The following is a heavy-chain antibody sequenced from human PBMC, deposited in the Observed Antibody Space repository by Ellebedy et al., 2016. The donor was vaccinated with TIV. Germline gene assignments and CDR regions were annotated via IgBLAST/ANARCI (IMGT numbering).Heavy chain of an antibody. Sequence: MPSETLSLTCSVSGGSVSSTRYYWAWIRQPPGKGLEYIGSVYYSGSPYYNPSFKSRVTLSADTSKNQFYLNLRTVTAADTAVYYCARTDPWPPIDDWGQGILVSVSS. CDR2: VYYSGSP. CDR1: GGSVSSTRYY. CDR3: ARTDPWPPIDD. J-gene: IGHJ4*02. V-gene: IGHV4-39*01. D-gene: IGHD2-21*02.